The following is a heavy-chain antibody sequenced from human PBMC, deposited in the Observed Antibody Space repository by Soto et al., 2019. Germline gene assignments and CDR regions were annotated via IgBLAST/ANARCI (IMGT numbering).Heavy chain of an antibody. Sequence: SATLSLTCAVHGASFRGYFCAWDRQSAWEGLERIEKINHSRRTCSNPSLKSRVAISVDTSKNQISLKLRSVTAAGTAVYYCARGTSLTLELQRDAPDKYYFDSWGQGTLVTVSA. J-gene: IGHJ4*02. CDR1: GASFRGYF. V-gene: IGHV4-34*01. CDR3: ARGTSLTLELQRDAPDKYYFDS. D-gene: IGHD4-17*01. CDR2: INHSRRT.